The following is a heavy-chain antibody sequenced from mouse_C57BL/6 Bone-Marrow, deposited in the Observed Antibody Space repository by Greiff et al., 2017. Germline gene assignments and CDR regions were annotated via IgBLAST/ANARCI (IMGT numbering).Heavy chain of an antibody. V-gene: IGHV1-81*01. CDR3: ARRVYYDYDEGDYYAMDY. CDR1: GYTFTSYG. Sequence: QVQLQQSGAELARPGASVKLSCKASGYTFTSYGISWVKQRTGQGLEWIGEIYPRSGNTYYNEKFKGKATLTADKSSSTAYMELRSLTSEDSAVYFCARRVYYDYDEGDYYAMDYWGQGTSVTVSS. CDR2: IYPRSGNT. D-gene: IGHD2-4*01. J-gene: IGHJ4*01.